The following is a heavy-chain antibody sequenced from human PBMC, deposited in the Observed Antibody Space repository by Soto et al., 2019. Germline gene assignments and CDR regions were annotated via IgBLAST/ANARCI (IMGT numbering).Heavy chain of an antibody. J-gene: IGHJ4*02. Sequence: GESLKISCKGSGYYFPSYWIGWVRQMPGKGLEWMGIFYPGDSDTRYSPSFQGQVTISADRSISSAYLQWSSLKPSDTAMYYCARQGNGAEGFDYWGQGTLVTVSS. D-gene: IGHD4-17*01. CDR3: ARQGNGAEGFDY. CDR2: FYPGDSDT. CDR1: GYYFPSYW. V-gene: IGHV5-51*01.